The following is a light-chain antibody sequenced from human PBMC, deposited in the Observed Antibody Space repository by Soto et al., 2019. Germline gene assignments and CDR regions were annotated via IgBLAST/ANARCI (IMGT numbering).Light chain of an antibody. CDR1: QSVSSNS. V-gene: IGKV3-20*01. CDR3: QQFGNST. J-gene: IGKJ2*01. Sequence: EIVLTQSPATLSLSPRKRATLSCRADQSVSSNSLASYQHKLSQAPRLLIYDASSRATGLPDRFTGSGSGTDFTLTISTPEPEDFAVFSCQQFGNSTLGQGTKLGIK. CDR2: DAS.